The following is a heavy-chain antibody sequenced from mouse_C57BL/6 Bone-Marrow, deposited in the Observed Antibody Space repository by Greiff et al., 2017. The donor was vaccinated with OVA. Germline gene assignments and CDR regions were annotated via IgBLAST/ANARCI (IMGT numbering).Heavy chain of an antibody. V-gene: IGHV5-4*01. CDR3: ARDPMVTTGFAY. Sequence: EVKVEESGGGLVKPGGSLKLSCAASGFTFSSYAMSWVRQTPEKRLEWVATISDGGSYTYYPDNVKGRFTISRDNAKNNLYLQMSHLKSEDTAMYYCARDPMVTTGFAYWGQGTLVTVSA. CDR2: ISDGGSYT. D-gene: IGHD2-2*01. J-gene: IGHJ3*01. CDR1: GFTFSSYA.